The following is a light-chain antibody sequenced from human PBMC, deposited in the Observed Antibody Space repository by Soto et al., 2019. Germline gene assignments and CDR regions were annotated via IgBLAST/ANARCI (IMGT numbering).Light chain of an antibody. CDR2: GAS. CDR3: QQYGSSPST. CDR1: QRVSSSY. Sequence: EIVLTQSPGTLSLSPGERATLSCRASQRVSSSYLAWYQQKPGQAPRLLIYGASSRATGIPYRFSGSGSGTDFTLTISRLEPEDFAVYYCQQYGSSPSTFGPGTKVDIK. J-gene: IGKJ3*01. V-gene: IGKV3-20*01.